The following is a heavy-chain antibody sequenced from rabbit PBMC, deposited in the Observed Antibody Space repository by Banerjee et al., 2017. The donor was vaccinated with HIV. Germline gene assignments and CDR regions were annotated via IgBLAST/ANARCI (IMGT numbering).Heavy chain of an antibody. V-gene: IGHV1S45*01. Sequence: QEQLVESGGGLVQPEGSLTLTCTASGFSFSSTYWMYWVRQAPGKGLEWIACIYAGSGGSTYYASWAKGRFTISKTSSTTVTLQMTSLTAADTATYFCARVAGSSYYWGPGTLVTVS. CDR3: ARVAGSSYY. CDR2: IYAGSGGST. D-gene: IGHD8-1*01. J-gene: IGHJ2*01. CDR1: GFSFSSTYW.